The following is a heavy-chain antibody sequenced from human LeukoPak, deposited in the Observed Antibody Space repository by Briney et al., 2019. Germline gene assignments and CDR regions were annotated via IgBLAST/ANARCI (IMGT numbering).Heavy chain of an antibody. CDR3: ARVRAVAGTPFDY. Sequence: SETLSLTCTVSGGSISSSSYYWGWIHQPPGKGLEWIGSIYYSGSTYYNPSLKSRVTISLDTSKNQFSLKVRSVTAADTAVYFCARVRAVAGTPFDYWGQGTLVTVSS. J-gene: IGHJ4*02. CDR2: IYYSGST. V-gene: IGHV4-39*07. CDR1: GGSISSSSYY. D-gene: IGHD6-19*01.